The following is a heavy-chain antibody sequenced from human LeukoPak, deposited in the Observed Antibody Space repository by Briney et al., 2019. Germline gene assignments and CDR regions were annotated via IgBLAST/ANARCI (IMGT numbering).Heavy chain of an antibody. J-gene: IGHJ5*02. CDR3: AHRPVREGAWFDP. V-gene: IGHV2-5*02. Sequence: SGPTLVKPTQTLTLTCTFSGFSLTTTGVGVGWIRQPPGKALEWLAFIYWDDDNRYSPSLKTRLTVTKDTSKNQVVLTMTNMDPADTGTYFCAHRPVREGAWFDPWGQGTLVTVSS. CDR2: IYWDDDN. D-gene: IGHD3-10*01. CDR1: GFSLTTTGVG.